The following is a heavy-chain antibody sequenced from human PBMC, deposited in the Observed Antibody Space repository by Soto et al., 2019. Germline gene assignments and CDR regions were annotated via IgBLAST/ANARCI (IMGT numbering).Heavy chain of an antibody. J-gene: IGHJ5*02. Sequence: ASVKVSCKASGYTFTSYGISWVRQAPGQGLEWMGWISAYNGNTTYAQKLQGRVTMTTDTSTSTAYMELRSLRSDDTAVYYCARDSHAYCGGDCYPNWFDPWGQGTLVTVSS. D-gene: IGHD2-21*02. CDR3: ARDSHAYCGGDCYPNWFDP. CDR2: ISAYNGNT. CDR1: GYTFTSYG. V-gene: IGHV1-18*01.